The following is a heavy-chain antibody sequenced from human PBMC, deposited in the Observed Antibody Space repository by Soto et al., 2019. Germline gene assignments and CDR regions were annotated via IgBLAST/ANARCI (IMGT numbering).Heavy chain of an antibody. Sequence: EVQLVESGGGLVQPGGSLRLSCAASGFTFSGSWMHWVRQAPGKGLIWVSRINGDGSGTSYADFVKGRFTISRDNAKNTRFLQMIGLRAEDTAVYYCARGIFGSGTANDYWGQGTLVTVSS. V-gene: IGHV3-74*01. D-gene: IGHD3-10*01. J-gene: IGHJ4*02. CDR1: GFTFSGSW. CDR3: ARGIFGSGTANDY. CDR2: INGDGSGT.